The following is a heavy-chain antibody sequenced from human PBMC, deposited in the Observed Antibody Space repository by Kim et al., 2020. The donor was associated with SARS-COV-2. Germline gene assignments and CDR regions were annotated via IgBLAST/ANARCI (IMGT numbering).Heavy chain of an antibody. CDR2: ISAYNGNT. CDR1: GYTFTSYG. CDR3: ARTGATVAGFGGHFDY. J-gene: IGHJ4*02. Sequence: ASVKVSCKASGYTFTSYGISWVRQAPGQGLEWMGWISAYNGNTNYAQKLQGRVTMTTDTSTSTAYMELTSLRSDDTAVYYCARTGATVAGFGGHFDYWGQGTLVTVSS. V-gene: IGHV1-18*01. D-gene: IGHD6-19*01.